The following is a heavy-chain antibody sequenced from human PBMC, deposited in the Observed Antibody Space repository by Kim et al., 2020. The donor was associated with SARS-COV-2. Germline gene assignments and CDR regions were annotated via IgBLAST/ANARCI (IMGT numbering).Heavy chain of an antibody. D-gene: IGHD2-15*01. V-gene: IGHV1-18*01. Sequence: YEQKFQGRVRMTPDTSTTTAYMELRSLRSDDTAVYYCARGVDSTLTASFDSWGQGTLVTVSS. CDR3: ARGVDSTLTASFDS. J-gene: IGHJ4*02.